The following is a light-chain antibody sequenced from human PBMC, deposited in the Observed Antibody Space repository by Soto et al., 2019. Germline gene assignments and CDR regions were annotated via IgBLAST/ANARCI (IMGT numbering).Light chain of an antibody. CDR3: CAYAGSYTVL. Sequence: QSALTQPASVSGSPGQSITISCTGTSSDIGAYNFVSWYQQHPGKAPKLMIYEVNKRPSGVPDRFSGSKSGNTASLSISGLQAEDEADYYCCAYAGSYTVLFGGGTKLTVL. CDR1: SSDIGAYNF. V-gene: IGLV2-11*01. CDR2: EVN. J-gene: IGLJ2*01.